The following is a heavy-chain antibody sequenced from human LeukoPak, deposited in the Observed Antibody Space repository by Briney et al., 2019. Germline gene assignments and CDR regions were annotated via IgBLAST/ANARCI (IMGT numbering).Heavy chain of an antibody. Sequence: PGGSQRLSCAASGFTFSSYAMSWVRQAPGKGLEGGAVIWYDGSNKYYADSVKGRFTISRDNSKNTLYLQMNSLRAEDTAVYYCARGGGYCSSTSCYESAYFDYWGQGTLVTVSS. J-gene: IGHJ4*02. CDR2: IWYDGSNK. CDR1: GFTFSSYA. V-gene: IGHV3-33*08. CDR3: ARGGGYCSSTSCYESAYFDY. D-gene: IGHD2-2*01.